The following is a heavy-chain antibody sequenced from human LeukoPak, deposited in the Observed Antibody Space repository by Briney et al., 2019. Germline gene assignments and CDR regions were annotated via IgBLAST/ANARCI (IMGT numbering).Heavy chain of an antibody. D-gene: IGHD3-3*01. J-gene: IGHJ3*02. CDR1: GGSTSSYY. CDR3: ARDDDFWSGQVFDI. V-gene: IGHV4-4*07. CDR2: IYTSGST. Sequence: SETLSPTCTVSGGSTSSYYWSWIRQPAGKGLEWIGRIYTSGSTSYNPSLKSRVTMSVDTSKNQFSLKLSSVTAADTAVYYCARDDDFWSGQVFDIWGQGTMVTVSS.